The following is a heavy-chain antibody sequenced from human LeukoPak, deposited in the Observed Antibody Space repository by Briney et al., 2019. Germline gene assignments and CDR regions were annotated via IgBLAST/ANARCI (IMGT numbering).Heavy chain of an antibody. CDR1: GGSISSGGYY. CDR2: IYYSGST. CDR3: ARYTSPQTYYFDY. J-gene: IGHJ4*02. D-gene: IGHD2-2*02. V-gene: IGHV4-31*03. Sequence: PSETLSLTCTVSGGSISSGGYYWSWIRQHPGKGLEWIGYIYYSGSTYYNPSLKSRVTISVDTSKNQFSLKLSSVTAADTAVYYCARYTSPQTYYFDYRGQGTLVTVSS.